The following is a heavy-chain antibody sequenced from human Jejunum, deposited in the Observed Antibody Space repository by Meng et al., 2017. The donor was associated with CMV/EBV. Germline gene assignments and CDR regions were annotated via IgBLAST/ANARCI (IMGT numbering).Heavy chain of an antibody. CDR1: GCTFSSYG. J-gene: IGHJ4*02. V-gene: IGHV3-30*03. CDR2: ISYDGSIT. D-gene: IGHD3-22*01. Sequence: SGCTFSSYGMHWVRQAPGKGLEWVAVISYDGSITYQADTVKGRFTISRDNSKNTLYLQMNSLRTEDTAVYYCARDPDKKWLYLDYWGQGTLVTVSS. CDR3: ARDPDKKWLYLDY.